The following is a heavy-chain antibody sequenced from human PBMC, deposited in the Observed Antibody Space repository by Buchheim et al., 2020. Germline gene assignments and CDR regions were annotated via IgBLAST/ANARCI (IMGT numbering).Heavy chain of an antibody. D-gene: IGHD2-2*01. CDR2: ISSSGTTK. J-gene: IGHJ4*02. Sequence: QLVESGGGLVQPGGSLRLSCGASGFTFSSYEMNWVRQAPGKGPEWISYISSSGTTKYYADSVEGRFTISRDNVENSLYLQMSSLRAEDADVYYCARERDLPYFDCWGQGTL. CDR1: GFTFSSYE. CDR3: ARERDLPYFDC. V-gene: IGHV3-48*03.